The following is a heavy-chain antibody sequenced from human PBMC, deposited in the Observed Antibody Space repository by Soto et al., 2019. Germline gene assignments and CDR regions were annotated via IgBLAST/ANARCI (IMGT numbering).Heavy chain of an antibody. CDR2: ISPRSDI. D-gene: IGHD2-21*02. CDR1: GFTFNSYS. V-gene: IGHV3-21*01. J-gene: IGHJ6*02. Sequence: GGSLRLSCVVSGFTFNSYSMNWVRQAPGKGLEWVSSISPRSDICYADSVKGRFTISRDNAKNSLSLEMDSLRVEDTGVYYCAREKTAWPLAYGLDVWGQGTTVTVSS. CDR3: AREKTAWPLAYGLDV.